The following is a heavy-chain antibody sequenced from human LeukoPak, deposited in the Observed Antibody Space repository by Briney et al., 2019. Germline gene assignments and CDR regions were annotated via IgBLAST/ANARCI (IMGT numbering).Heavy chain of an antibody. CDR3: VSAYGGLLDY. D-gene: IGHD3-16*01. Sequence: GGSLRLSCAASGFTFSTYEMNWVRQVPGKGLEWVSYISGSGTTIYYADSVKGRFAISRDNTKNSMYLQMNSLRAEDTAVYYCVSAYGGLLDYWGQGTLVTISS. V-gene: IGHV3-48*03. CDR2: ISGSGTTI. CDR1: GFTFSTYE. J-gene: IGHJ4*02.